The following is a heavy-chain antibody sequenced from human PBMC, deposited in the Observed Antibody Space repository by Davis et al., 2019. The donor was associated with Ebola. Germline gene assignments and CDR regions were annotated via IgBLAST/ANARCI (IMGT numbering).Heavy chain of an antibody. CDR2: IYYSGST. J-gene: IGHJ6*03. CDR3: ARARYSSSSGGYYYMDV. D-gene: IGHD6-6*01. CDR1: GGSISSYY. V-gene: IGHV4-59*01. Sequence: PSETLSLTCTVSGGSISSYYWSWIRQPPGKGLEWNGYIYYSGSTNYNPSLKSRVTISVDTSKNQFSLKLSSVTAADTAVYYCARARYSSSSGGYYYMDVWGKGTTVTVSS.